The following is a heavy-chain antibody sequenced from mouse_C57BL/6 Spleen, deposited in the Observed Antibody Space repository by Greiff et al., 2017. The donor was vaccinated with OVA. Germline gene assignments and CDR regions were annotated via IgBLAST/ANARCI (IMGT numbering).Heavy chain of an antibody. J-gene: IGHJ4*01. CDR1: GFTFSSYA. Sequence: DVMLVESGGGLVKPGGSLKLSCAASGFTFSSYAMSWVRQTPEKRLEWVATISDGGSYTYYPDNVKGRFTISRDNAKNNLYLQMSHLKSEDTAMYYCARDYDGYYVHAMDYWGQGTSVTVSS. CDR3: ARDYDGYYVHAMDY. CDR2: ISDGGSYT. D-gene: IGHD2-3*01. V-gene: IGHV5-4*01.